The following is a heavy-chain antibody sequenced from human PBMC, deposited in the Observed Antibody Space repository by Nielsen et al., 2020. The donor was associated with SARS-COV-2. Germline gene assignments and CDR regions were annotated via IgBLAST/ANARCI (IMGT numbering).Heavy chain of an antibody. J-gene: IGHJ4*02. D-gene: IGHD3-10*01. CDR3: ARVWFGLGIDY. V-gene: IGHV3-64*04. CDR2: INTNGDTT. CDR1: GFTFSYYA. Sequence: GESLKISCSASGFTFSYYAMHWVRQAPGKGLEYVSAINTNGDTTYYADSVKGRFTISRDNSKNTLYLQMNSLRADDTAVYYCARVWFGLGIDYWGQGTLVTVSS.